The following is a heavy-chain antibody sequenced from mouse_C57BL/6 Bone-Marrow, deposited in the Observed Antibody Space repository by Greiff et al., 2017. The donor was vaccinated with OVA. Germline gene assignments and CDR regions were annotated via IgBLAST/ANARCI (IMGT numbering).Heavy chain of an antibody. V-gene: IGHV5-12*01. D-gene: IGHD2-5*01. CDR3: ARHYYSNLAWFAY. J-gene: IGHJ3*01. CDR1: GFTFSDYY. CDR2: ISNGGGST. Sequence: EVKLQESGGGLVQPGGSLKLSCAASGFTFSDYYMYWVRQTPEKRLEWVAYISNGGGSTYYPDTVKGRFTISRDNAKNTLYLQMSRLKSEDTAMYYCARHYYSNLAWFAYWGQGTLGTVSA.